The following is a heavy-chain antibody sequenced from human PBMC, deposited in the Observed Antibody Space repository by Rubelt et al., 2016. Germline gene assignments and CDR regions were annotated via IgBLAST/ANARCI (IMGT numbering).Heavy chain of an antibody. CDR3: ARHKPTTLAAVHFDY. Sequence: QLQLKESGPGLVKPSETLSLTCTVSGGSISSSNYYWGWLRQPPGKGLEWIGSCYYSERTFYNPALKSRVTVSLNTYKNTFYPMRTSVNAADTAVDYCARHKPTTLAAVHFDYWGQGTLVTVSS. D-gene: IGHD2-15*01. J-gene: IGHJ4*02. CDR2: CYYSERT. V-gene: IGHV4-39*01. CDR1: GGSISSSNYY.